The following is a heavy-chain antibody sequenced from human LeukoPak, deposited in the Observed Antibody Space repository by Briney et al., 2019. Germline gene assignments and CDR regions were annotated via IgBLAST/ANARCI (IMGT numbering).Heavy chain of an antibody. CDR3: ARSTVVPRADFDI. Sequence: PGGSLRLSCAASGFTFSSYSMNWVRQAPGKGLEWVSSISSSSSYIYYADSVKGRFTISRDNAKNSLYLQMNSLRAEDTAIYYCARSTVVPRADFDIWGQGTMVTVSS. CDR2: ISSSSSYI. J-gene: IGHJ3*02. D-gene: IGHD4-23*01. CDR1: GFTFSSYS. V-gene: IGHV3-21*01.